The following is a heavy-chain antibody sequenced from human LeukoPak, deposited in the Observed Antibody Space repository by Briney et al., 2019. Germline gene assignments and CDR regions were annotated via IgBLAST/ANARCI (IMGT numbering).Heavy chain of an antibody. D-gene: IGHD6-13*01. Sequence: SETLSLTCTVSGGSISSYYWSWIRQPPGKGLEWIGYIYYSGSTNYNPSLKSRVTISVDTSKNQFSLKLSSVTAADTAVDYYARANSRVYYYYMDVWGKGTTVTVSS. J-gene: IGHJ6*03. CDR3: ARANSRVYYYYMDV. CDR2: IYYSGST. V-gene: IGHV4-59*01. CDR1: GGSISSYY.